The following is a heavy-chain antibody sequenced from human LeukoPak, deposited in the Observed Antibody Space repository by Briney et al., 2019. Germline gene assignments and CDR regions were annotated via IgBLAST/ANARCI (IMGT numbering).Heavy chain of an antibody. J-gene: IGHJ4*02. Sequence: SGPALVKPTQTLTLTCTFYGFSLSTSGMCMSWIRQPPVKALKWLARIDWDDDKYYSTTLKTRLTISKDTSKNHVVLTMTNMDPVDTATYYCARDMITFGGVIHPSFDYWGQGTLVTVSS. CDR1: GFSLSTSGMC. CDR2: IDWDDDK. V-gene: IGHV2-70*11. CDR3: ARDMITFGGVIHPSFDY. D-gene: IGHD3-16*02.